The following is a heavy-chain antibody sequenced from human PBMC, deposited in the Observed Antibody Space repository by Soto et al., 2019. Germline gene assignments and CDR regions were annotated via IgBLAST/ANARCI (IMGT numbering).Heavy chain of an antibody. J-gene: IGHJ6*02. CDR3: AKGREQQLVRIGLDV. V-gene: IGHV3-30*18. D-gene: IGHD6-13*01. CDR2: ISYDESNQ. CDR1: GFTFSRYV. Sequence: QVQLVESGGGVVQPGRSLRLSCAASGFTFSRYVIHWVRQAPGKGLEWVAVISYDESNQYYADSVTGRFTISRDNSKNTLYLPMNSLRVEDTAVYYCAKGREQQLVRIGLDVWGQGTTVTVSS.